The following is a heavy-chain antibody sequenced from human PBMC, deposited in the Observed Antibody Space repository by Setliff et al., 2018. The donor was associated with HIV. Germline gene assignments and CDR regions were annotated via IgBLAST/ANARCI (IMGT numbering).Heavy chain of an antibody. D-gene: IGHD2-15*01. CDR2: IIPPFGTG. CDR3: ARATTHSSPPDV. V-gene: IGHV1-69*13. Sequence: SVKVSCKASGGSFGNFAVSWVRQAPGQGLEFMGGIIPPFGTGKFAQKFQGRVTFSADEFTRIVYMELNRLRSDDTAVYYCARATTHSSPPDVWGQGTLVTVSS. J-gene: IGHJ4*02. CDR1: GGSFGNFA.